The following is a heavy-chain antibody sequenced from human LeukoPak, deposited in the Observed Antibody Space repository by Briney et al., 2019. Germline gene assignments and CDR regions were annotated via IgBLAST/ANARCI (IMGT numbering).Heavy chain of an antibody. J-gene: IGHJ4*02. D-gene: IGHD2-2*01. V-gene: IGHV3-30*03. Sequence: GGSLRLSCAASGFTFSSYGMHWVRQAPGKGLGWVAVISYDGINKYYADSVKGRFTISRDNSKNTLYLQMNSLRAEDTAVYYCASGGGYCSSTSCYVSDYWGQGTLVTVSS. CDR3: ASGGGYCSSTSCYVSDY. CDR2: ISYDGINK. CDR1: GFTFSSYG.